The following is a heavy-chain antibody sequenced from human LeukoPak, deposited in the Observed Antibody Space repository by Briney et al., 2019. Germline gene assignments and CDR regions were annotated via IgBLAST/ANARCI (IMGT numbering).Heavy chain of an antibody. V-gene: IGHV4-59*11. J-gene: IGHJ3*02. CDR3: ARDRLGYCSSTSCYGYAFDI. Sequence: SETLSLTCTASGGSISSHYWSWVRQPPGKGLEWVGYIYYSGSTNYNPSLKSRVTISVDTSKNQFSLKLSSVTAADTAVYYCARDRLGYCSSTSCYGYAFDIWGQGTMVTVSS. D-gene: IGHD2-2*01. CDR1: GGSISSHY. CDR2: IYYSGST.